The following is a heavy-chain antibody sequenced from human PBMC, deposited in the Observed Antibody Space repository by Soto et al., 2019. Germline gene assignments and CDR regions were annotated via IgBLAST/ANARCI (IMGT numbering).Heavy chain of an antibody. CDR3: ASSIVGATSNVDY. Sequence: EVQLVESGGGLVQPGGSLRLSCAASGFTFSSYEMNWVRQAPGKGLEWVSYISSSGSTIYYADSVKGRFTISRDKAKNSLYLQMNSLRAEDTAVYYCASSIVGATSNVDYWGQGTLVTVSS. D-gene: IGHD1-26*01. CDR1: GFTFSSYE. V-gene: IGHV3-48*03. J-gene: IGHJ4*02. CDR2: ISSSGSTI.